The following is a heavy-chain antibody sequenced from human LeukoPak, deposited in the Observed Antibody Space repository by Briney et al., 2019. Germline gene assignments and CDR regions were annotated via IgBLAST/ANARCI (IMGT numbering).Heavy chain of an antibody. Sequence: GESLKISCKGSGYSFTSYWIGWVRQMPGKGLEWMGIINPGDSDTRYSPSFQGQVTISADKSISTAYLQWNSLKASDTAMHYCARQIDYSAFDIWGQGTMVTVSS. CDR2: INPGDSDT. J-gene: IGHJ3*02. V-gene: IGHV5-51*01. CDR3: ARQIDYSAFDI. D-gene: IGHD2-21*01. CDR1: GYSFTSYW.